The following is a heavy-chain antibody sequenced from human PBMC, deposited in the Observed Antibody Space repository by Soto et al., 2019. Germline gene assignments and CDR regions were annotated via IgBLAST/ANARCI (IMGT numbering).Heavy chain of an antibody. D-gene: IGHD6-19*01. CDR2: INPSGGST. CDR1: GYTFTSYY. Sequence: ASVKVSCKASGYTFTSYYMHWVRQAPGQGLEWMGIINPSGGSTSYAQKFQGRVTMTRDTSTSTVYMELSSLRSEDTAVYYCARELAVAGYYYSYGMDVWGQGTTVTVSS. V-gene: IGHV1-46*01. CDR3: ARELAVAGYYYSYGMDV. J-gene: IGHJ6*02.